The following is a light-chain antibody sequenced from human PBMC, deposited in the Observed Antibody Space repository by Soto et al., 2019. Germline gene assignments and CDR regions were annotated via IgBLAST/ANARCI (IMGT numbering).Light chain of an antibody. J-gene: IGLJ1*01. Sequence: QSVLTQPSSVSGSPGQSITISCTGTISDVGGYDYVSWYQLHPGKAPKLMVFEVNNRPSGVSYRFSGSKSGNTASLTISGLQAEDEADYFCSSYSISTAYLFRTGTKVTV. V-gene: IGLV2-14*01. CDR2: EVN. CDR1: ISDVGGYDY. CDR3: SSYSISTAYL.